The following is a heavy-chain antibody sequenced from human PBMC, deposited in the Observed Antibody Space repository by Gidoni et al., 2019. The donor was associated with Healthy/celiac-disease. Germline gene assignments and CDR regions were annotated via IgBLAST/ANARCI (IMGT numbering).Heavy chain of an antibody. J-gene: IGHJ3*02. CDR1: GFSLSTRGRG. CDR3: ARIRQAGIVGATAGAHDAFDI. V-gene: IGHV2-70*01. CDR2: IDLDDDK. Sequence: QVTLRESGPALVKPTQTLTLTCTFSGFSLSTRGRGVGGIRQPPGKALEWLALIDLDDDKSYSPSLKTRLTISKDTSKNQVVLTMTNMDPVDTATYYCARIRQAGIVGATAGAHDAFDIWGQGTMVTVSS. D-gene: IGHD1-26*01.